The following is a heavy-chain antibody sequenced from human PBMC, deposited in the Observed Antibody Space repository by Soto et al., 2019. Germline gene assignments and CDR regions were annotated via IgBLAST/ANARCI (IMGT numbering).Heavy chain of an antibody. CDR2: IWYDGSNK. CDR3: ARDPGVFAPSPYGSGSYYNDLQDFY. J-gene: IGHJ4*02. V-gene: IGHV3-33*01. CDR1: GFTFSSYG. Sequence: GGSLRLSCAASGFTFSSYGMHWVRQAPGKGLEWVAVIWYDGSNKYYADSVKGRFTISRDNSKNTLYLQMNSLRAEDTAVYYCARDPGVFAPSPYGSGSYYNDLQDFYWGQGTLVTVSS. D-gene: IGHD3-10*01.